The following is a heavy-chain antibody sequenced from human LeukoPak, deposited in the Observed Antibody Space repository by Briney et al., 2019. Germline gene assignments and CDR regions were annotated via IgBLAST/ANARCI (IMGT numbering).Heavy chain of an antibody. D-gene: IGHD6-6*01. CDR3: ARHRSSWLIDY. J-gene: IGHJ4*02. CDR2: ISSSASNI. CDR1: GFTFSDYA. Sequence: GGSLRLSCAASGFTFSDYAVTWVRLAPGKGLEWVSTISSSASNIYYIDSVKGRFTISRDNSRSTVYLQMNSLGADDTAVYYCARHRSSWLIDYWGQGTLVTVSS. V-gene: IGHV3-23*01.